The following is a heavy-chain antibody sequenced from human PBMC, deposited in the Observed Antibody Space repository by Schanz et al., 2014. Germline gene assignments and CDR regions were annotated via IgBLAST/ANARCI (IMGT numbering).Heavy chain of an antibody. J-gene: IGHJ5*02. CDR1: GFRFDDYA. Sequence: EVQLVESGGGLVQPGRSLRLSCVASGFRFDDYAMHWVRQAPGKGLEWVSGMSWNAGSLGYGDSVKGRFTISRDNSKNALYLQMDSLRAEDTAVYYCARDFIIRDMGPFDPWGQGTQVTVSS. V-gene: IGHV3-9*01. CDR3: ARDFIIRDMGPFDP. CDR2: MSWNAGSL.